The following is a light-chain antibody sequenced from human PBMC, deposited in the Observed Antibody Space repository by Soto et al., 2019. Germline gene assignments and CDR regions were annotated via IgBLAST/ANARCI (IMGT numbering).Light chain of an antibody. Sequence: QSALTQPRSVSGSPGQSVTISCTGTSSDVGGYNYVSWYQQHPGKAPKLMIYDVSKRPSGVPDRFSGSKSGNTASLTISGLQAEDEADYHCCSCAGRYNFVLFGGGTKLTVL. CDR2: DVS. CDR3: CSCAGRYNFVL. J-gene: IGLJ3*02. CDR1: SSDVGGYNY. V-gene: IGLV2-11*01.